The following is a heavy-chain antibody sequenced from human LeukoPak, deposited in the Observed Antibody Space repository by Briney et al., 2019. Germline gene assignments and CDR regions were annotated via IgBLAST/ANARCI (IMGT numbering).Heavy chain of an antibody. D-gene: IGHD3-10*01. CDR1: GGSISSYY. V-gene: IGHV4-59*01. J-gene: IGHJ4*02. CDR2: IYYSGST. CDR3: ARVGVMVRGVFDY. Sequence: PSETMSLTCTVSGGSISSYYWSWIRRPPGKGLEWIGYIYYSGSTNYNTSLKSGVTISVDTSKNQFSLKLSSVTAADTAVYYCARVGVMVRGVFDYWGQGTLVTVSS.